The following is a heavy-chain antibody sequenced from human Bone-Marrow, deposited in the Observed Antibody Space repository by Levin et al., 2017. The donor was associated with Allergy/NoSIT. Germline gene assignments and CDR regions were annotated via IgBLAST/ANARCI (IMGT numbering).Heavy chain of an antibody. CDR3: ARPLRSSGWYEDYGMDG. CDR1: GSSFTSYW. D-gene: IGHD6-19*01. V-gene: IGHV5-51*01. CDR2: IYPGDSDT. Sequence: GGSLRLSCKGSGSSFTSYWIGWVRQMPGKGLEWMGIIYPGDSDTRYSPSFQGQVTISADKSISTAYLQWSSLKASDTAMYYCARPLRSSGWYEDYGMDGWGQGTTVTVSS. J-gene: IGHJ6*02.